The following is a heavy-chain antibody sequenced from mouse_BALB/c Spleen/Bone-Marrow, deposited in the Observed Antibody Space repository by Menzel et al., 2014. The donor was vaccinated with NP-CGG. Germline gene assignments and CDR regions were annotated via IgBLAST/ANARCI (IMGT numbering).Heavy chain of an antibody. CDR1: GYIFTSYV. CDR2: INPYNDVT. D-gene: IGHD2-3*01. CDR3: AREGWLLRFDY. Sequence: VQLQQSGPELVKPGTSVKMSCKASGYIFTSYVMDWVKQKPGQGLEWIGYINPYNDVTNYNEKFKGKATLTSDKSSSTAYMEVSSQTSEDSAVYYCAREGWLLRFDYWGQGTTLTVSS. J-gene: IGHJ2*01. V-gene: IGHV1-14*01.